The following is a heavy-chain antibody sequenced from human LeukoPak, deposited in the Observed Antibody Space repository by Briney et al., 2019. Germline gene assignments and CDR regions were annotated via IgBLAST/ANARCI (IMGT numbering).Heavy chain of an antibody. CDR1: GFTVSSNY. CDR3: ARDRTYDYYDSSGSMNYGMDV. Sequence: GGSLRLSCAASGFTVSSNYMRWVRQAPGEGLEWVSVIYSGGSTYYADSVKGRFTISRDNSKNTLYLQMNSLRAEDTAVYYCARDRTYDYYDSSGSMNYGMDVWGQGTTVTVSS. J-gene: IGHJ6*02. V-gene: IGHV3-66*02. CDR2: IYSGGST. D-gene: IGHD3-22*01.